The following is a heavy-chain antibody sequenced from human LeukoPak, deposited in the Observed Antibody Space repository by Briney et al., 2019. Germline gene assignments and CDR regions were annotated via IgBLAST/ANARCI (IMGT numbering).Heavy chain of an antibody. D-gene: IGHD3-10*01. J-gene: IGHJ4*02. V-gene: IGHV2-5*01. CDR1: GFSLNTRGVG. CDR3: AHRPFDAGYFDS. Sequence: SGPTLVKPTQPLTLTCTSSGFSLNTRGVGVGWIRQPPGKALEWLALCYWNDEKPYISSRKSRLTIAKDTSKNQVVLTMTNMDPVDTATYYCAHRPFDAGYFDSWGRGAPVTVSS. CDR2: CYWNDEK.